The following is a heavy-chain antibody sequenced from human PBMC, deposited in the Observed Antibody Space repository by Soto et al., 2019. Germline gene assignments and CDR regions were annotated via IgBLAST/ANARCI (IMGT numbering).Heavy chain of an antibody. CDR2: ISYTGST. CDR1: GDSIRSYY. Sequence: PSETLSLTCTVSGDSIRSYYWSWIRQPPGKGLEWIGYISYTGSTHYNPSLKSRVTISADTSKNQSSLKLSSVTTADTALYYCAREGVAAPYYYYGMDVWGQGSTVTVSS. V-gene: IGHV4-59*01. J-gene: IGHJ6*02. D-gene: IGHD2-15*01. CDR3: AREGVAAPYYYYGMDV.